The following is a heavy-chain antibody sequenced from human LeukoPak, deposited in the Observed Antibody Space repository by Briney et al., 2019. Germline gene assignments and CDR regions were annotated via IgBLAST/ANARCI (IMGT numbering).Heavy chain of an antibody. CDR3: ARGSPGYSSSYFDY. Sequence: PGGSLRLSCAASGFTFSSYWMHWVRQAPGKGLVWVSRINSDGSSTYYADSVKGRFTISRDNAKNTLYLQIDSLRAEDTAVYYCARGSPGYSSSYFDYWGQGTLVTVSS. V-gene: IGHV3-74*01. CDR1: GFTFSSYW. J-gene: IGHJ4*02. CDR2: INSDGSST. D-gene: IGHD6-13*01.